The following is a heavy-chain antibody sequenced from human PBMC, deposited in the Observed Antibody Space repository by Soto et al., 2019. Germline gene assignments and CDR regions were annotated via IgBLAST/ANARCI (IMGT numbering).Heavy chain of an antibody. D-gene: IGHD3-10*01. CDR3: ARGSRGPDY. CDR2: IVADGSVT. V-gene: IGHV3-11*06. CDR1: GFAFDEYY. Sequence: GSLRLSCVGSGFAFDEYYMSWIRQSPGGGLVWVSYIVADGSVTKYADTFKGRFTMSRDNAKNSVFLQMNSLGVEDTAIYYCARGSRGPDYWGQGTLVTVSS. J-gene: IGHJ4*02.